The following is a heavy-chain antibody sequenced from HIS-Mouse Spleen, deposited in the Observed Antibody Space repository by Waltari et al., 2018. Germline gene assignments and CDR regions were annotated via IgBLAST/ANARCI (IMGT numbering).Heavy chain of an antibody. CDR3: ARAYRDSSSCDY. CDR2: ISYDGSNK. Sequence: QVQLVESGGGVVQPGRSLRLSCAASGFTFSSYAMHWVRQAPGKGLEGVAVISYDGSNKYYADSVKGRFTISRDNSKNTLYLQMNSLRAEDTAVYYCARAYRDSSSCDYWGQGTLVTVSS. V-gene: IGHV3-30*04. CDR1: GFTFSSYA. J-gene: IGHJ4*02. D-gene: IGHD6-6*01.